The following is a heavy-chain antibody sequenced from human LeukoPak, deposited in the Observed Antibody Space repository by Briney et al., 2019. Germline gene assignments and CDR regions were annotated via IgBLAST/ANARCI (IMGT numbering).Heavy chain of an antibody. CDR2: ISYIGST. J-gene: IGHJ3*02. V-gene: IGHV4-59*11. Sequence: SETLSLTCTVSGGSFSSHYWSWIRQPPGKGLEWIGYISYIGSTNYNPSLKSRVTISVDTSKKQSSLKLSSVTAADTAVYYCARDPTTVTKGLDIWGQGTMVTVSS. CDR1: GGSFSSHY. D-gene: IGHD4-17*01. CDR3: ARDPTTVTKGLDI.